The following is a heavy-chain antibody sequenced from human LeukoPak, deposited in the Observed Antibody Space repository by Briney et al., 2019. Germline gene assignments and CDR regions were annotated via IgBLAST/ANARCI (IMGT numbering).Heavy chain of an antibody. CDR1: GGSIGSYS. CDR2: IYTSGST. J-gene: IGHJ4*02. D-gene: IGHD1-26*01. Sequence: PSETLSLTCTVSGGSIGSYSWSWIRQPAGKGLEWIGRIYTSGSTNYNPSLKSRVTMSVDTSKNQFSLKLSSVTAADTAVYYCARVRRVGATPFDYWGQGTLVTVSS. V-gene: IGHV4-4*07. CDR3: ARVRRVGATPFDY.